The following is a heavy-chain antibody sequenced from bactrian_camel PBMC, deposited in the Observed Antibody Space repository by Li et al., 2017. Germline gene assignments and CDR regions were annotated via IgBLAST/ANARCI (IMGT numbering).Heavy chain of an antibody. CDR1: GFALSSHR. V-gene: IGHV3S40*01. J-gene: IGHJ4*01. CDR2: IYRHGGAT. Sequence: VQLVESGGGSVQPGGSLRLSCAASGFALSSHRMTWVRQAPGKGLEWVSAIYRHGGATYYHDSARGRFTISQDSAKNTVYLQMNSLKPEDTAVYYCAAAARWGQGTQVTVS. CDR3: AAAAR.